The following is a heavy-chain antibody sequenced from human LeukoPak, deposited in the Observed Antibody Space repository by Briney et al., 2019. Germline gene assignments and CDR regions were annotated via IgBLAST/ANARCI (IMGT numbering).Heavy chain of an antibody. D-gene: IGHD3-22*01. CDR3: AKDGDTYYYDSSGYLDY. V-gene: IGHV3-23*01. CDR2: ISGSGGST. Sequence: AGGSLRLSCAASGFTVSSNYMSWVRQTPGKGLEWVSAISGSGGSTYYADSVKGRFTISRDNSKNTLYLQMNSLRAEDTAVYYCAKDGDTYYYDSSGYLDYWGQGTLVTVSS. J-gene: IGHJ4*02. CDR1: GFTVSSNY.